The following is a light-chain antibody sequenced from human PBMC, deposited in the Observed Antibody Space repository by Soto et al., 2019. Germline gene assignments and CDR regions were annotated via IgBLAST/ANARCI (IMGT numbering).Light chain of an antibody. J-gene: IGKJ1*01. CDR1: QAIRTA. Sequence: QLTQSPSSLYASVGDRVTITCLSSQAIRTALGWYQQKPGKVPKLLIYAASILQSGVPSRFSARGSGTDLTLTIRRLQPEDFETSHRMLALRYFCELGQRKQVDIK. CDR3: MLALRYFCE. V-gene: IGKV1-6*01. CDR2: AAS.